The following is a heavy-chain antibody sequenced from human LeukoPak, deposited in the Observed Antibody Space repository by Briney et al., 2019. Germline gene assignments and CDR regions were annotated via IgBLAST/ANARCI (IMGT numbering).Heavy chain of an antibody. CDR1: GFTFSSYA. CDR3: AKDGIVGATNYYYGMDV. J-gene: IGHJ6*02. Sequence: GGSLRLSCAASGFTFSSYAMSWVRQAPGKGLERVAVISYDGSNKYYADSVKGRFTISRDNSKNTLYLQMNSLRAEDTAVYYCAKDGIVGATNYYYGMDVWGQGTTVTVSS. V-gene: IGHV3-30*18. D-gene: IGHD1-26*01. CDR2: ISYDGSNK.